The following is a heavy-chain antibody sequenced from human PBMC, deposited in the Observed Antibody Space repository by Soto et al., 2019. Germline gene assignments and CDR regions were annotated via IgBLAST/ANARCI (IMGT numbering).Heavy chain of an antibody. Sequence: QLQLQESGPGLVKPSETLSLTCTVSGGSISSSSYYWGWIRQPPRKGLEWIGSIFYSGTASYNPSLRSRVTISVDTSTNQFSLKLSSVTAADTAVYYCARTPRFLEWLLSPPLYWGQGILVIVSS. D-gene: IGHD3-3*01. CDR2: IFYSGTA. V-gene: IGHV4-39*01. J-gene: IGHJ4*02. CDR3: ARTPRFLEWLLSPPLY. CDR1: GGSISSSSYY.